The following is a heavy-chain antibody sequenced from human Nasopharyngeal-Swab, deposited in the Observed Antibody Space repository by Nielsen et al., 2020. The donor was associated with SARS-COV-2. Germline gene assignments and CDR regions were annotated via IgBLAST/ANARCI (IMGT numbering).Heavy chain of an antibody. CDR2: IYYSGNT. CDR1: GASISSSNYY. CDR3: ARHSSGWSFDY. J-gene: IGHJ4*01. D-gene: IGHD6-19*01. Sequence: SETLSLTCTVSGASISSSNYYWGWIRQLPGKGLEWIGTIYYSGNTYFNPSLKSRVTMSVDTSKHQFSLNLSSVTAADTALYYCARHSSGWSFDYWDHGTLVTVSS. V-gene: IGHV4-39*01.